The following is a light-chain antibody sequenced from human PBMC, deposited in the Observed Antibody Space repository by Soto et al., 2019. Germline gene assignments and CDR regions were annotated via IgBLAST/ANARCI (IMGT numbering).Light chain of an antibody. J-gene: IGKJ2*01. CDR1: QSISYN. Sequence: IVLTQSPATLSLSPGERATLSCRASQSISYNLAWYHQKPGQAPRLLIYDASNRATGVPARFSGSGSGTDFTLSISSLEPEDFAVYYCQQRGDWPLYTFGQGSRLEIK. CDR3: QQRGDWPLYT. V-gene: IGKV3-11*01. CDR2: DAS.